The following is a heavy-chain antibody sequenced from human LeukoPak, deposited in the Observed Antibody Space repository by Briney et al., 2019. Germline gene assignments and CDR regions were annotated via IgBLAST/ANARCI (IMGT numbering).Heavy chain of an antibody. V-gene: IGHV3-23*01. Sequence: GGSLRLSCAASGFTFSSYAMSWVRQAPGKGLEWVSAISGNGGSTYYADSVKGRFTISRDNSKNTLYLQMNSLRAEDTAVYYCARDMTAMVSSYDYWGQGTLVTVSS. CDR3: ARDMTAMVSSYDY. D-gene: IGHD5-18*01. CDR1: GFTFSSYA. J-gene: IGHJ4*02. CDR2: ISGNGGST.